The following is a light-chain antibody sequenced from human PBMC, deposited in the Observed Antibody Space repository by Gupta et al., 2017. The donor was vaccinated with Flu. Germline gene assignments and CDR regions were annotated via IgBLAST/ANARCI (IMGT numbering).Light chain of an antibody. J-gene: IGKJ2*01. CDR3: QHYNNLHL. CDR2: GAS. V-gene: IGKV3-15*01. CDR1: QSLGGN. Sequence: SPATLSVSPGERSTSSCRASQSLGGNVAWYQQRPDQAPRLLIYGASPRANGVPDRFSGSGSGTEFTLTSISRESEDFAIYYVQHYNNLHLFGQGTKVEIK.